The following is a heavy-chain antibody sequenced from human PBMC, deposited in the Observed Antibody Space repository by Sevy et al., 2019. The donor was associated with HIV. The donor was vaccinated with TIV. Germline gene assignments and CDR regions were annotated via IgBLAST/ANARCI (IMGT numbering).Heavy chain of an antibody. CDR2: ISSSSTYI. D-gene: IGHD2-2*01. J-gene: IGHJ6*02. CDR3: ARDLVIPSTTHYFYYAMDV. Sequence: GGYLRLSCAASGFNIKTYNMNWVRQAPGKGLEWVSSISSSSTYIYYADPVKGRFTISRDNAKNSLYLQMSSLRAEDTAVYYCARDLVIPSTTHYFYYAMDVWGHGTTVTVSS. V-gene: IGHV3-21*01. CDR1: GFNIKTYN.